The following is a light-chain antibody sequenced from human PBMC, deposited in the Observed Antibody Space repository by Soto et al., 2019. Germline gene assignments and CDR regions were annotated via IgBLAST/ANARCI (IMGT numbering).Light chain of an antibody. CDR2: EVS. CDR1: SSDVGGYKY. Sequence: QSVLTQPASVSGSPGQSITISCTGTSSDVGGYKYVSWYQQHPGKAPKLMIYEVSNRPSGVSTRFSGSKSGTTASLTISGLQAEDEADYYCTSYTGSSSLVVFGGGTKLTVL. CDR3: TSYTGSSSLVV. V-gene: IGLV2-14*01. J-gene: IGLJ2*01.